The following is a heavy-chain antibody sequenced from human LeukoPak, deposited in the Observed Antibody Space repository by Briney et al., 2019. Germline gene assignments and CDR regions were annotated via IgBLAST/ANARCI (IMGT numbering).Heavy chain of an antibody. CDR1: GFTFSGSA. CDR3: TRLGYSSSGSAVDV. J-gene: IGHJ6*02. Sequence: GGSLGLSCAASGFTFSGSAMHWVRQASGKGLEWVGRIRSKANSYATAYAASVKGRFTISRDDSKNTAYLQMNSLKTEDTAVYYCTRLGYSSSGSAVDVWGQGTTVTVSS. D-gene: IGHD6-13*01. CDR2: IRSKANSYAT. V-gene: IGHV3-73*01.